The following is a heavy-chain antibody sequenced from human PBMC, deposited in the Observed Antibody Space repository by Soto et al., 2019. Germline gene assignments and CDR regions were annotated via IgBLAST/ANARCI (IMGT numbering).Heavy chain of an antibody. D-gene: IGHD2-15*01. CDR2: MLYSGLT. V-gene: IGHV4-39*01. CDR1: GYSVSGSDYY. CDR3: APLSVSLSGPYGIHV. Sequence: SSETLSLTCSVSGYSVSGSDYYWAWIRQPPGKGLEWIGSMLYSGLTYYNPSLKSRVTLSVDTSKNQFSVRLNSVTASDTAVYYCAPLSVSLSGPYGIHVWGQGTTVTVSS. J-gene: IGHJ6*02.